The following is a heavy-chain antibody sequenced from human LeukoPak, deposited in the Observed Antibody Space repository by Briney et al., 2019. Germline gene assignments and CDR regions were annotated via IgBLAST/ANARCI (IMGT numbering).Heavy chain of an antibody. CDR2: IYTSGST. V-gene: IGHV4-4*07. J-gene: IGHJ4*02. Sequence: KASETLSLTCTVSGGSISSYYWSWIRQPAGKGLEWIGRIYTSGSTNFNPSLKSRATMSIDTSKNQFSLTLSSVTAADTAVYYCARDEREYYFDYWGQGTLVTVSS. CDR3: ARDEREYYFDY. CDR1: GGSISSYY. D-gene: IGHD1-1*01.